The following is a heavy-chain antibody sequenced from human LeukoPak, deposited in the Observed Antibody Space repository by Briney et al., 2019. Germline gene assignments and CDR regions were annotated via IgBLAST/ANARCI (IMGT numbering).Heavy chain of an antibody. CDR2: IYYSGTT. CDR3: ARSSRAYRSFDY. V-gene: IGHV4-59*01. J-gene: IGHJ4*02. CDR1: GGSISTYY. Sequence: PSETLSLTCTVSGGSISTYYWSWIRQPPGKGLEWIGYIYYSGTTDYNPSLKSRVTISVDTSNNQFSLRVTSVTAADTAVYYCARSSRAYRSFDYWGQGTLVPVSS. D-gene: IGHD1-14*01.